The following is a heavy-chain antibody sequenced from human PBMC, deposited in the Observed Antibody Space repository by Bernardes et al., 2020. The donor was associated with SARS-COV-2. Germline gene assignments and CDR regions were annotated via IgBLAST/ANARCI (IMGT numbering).Heavy chain of an antibody. CDR2: IYPTSGDT. CDR1: GYTFTDYY. J-gene: IGHJ3*01. D-gene: IGHD6-13*01. Sequence: ASVKVSCRASGYTFTDYYMHWVRQAPGQGLEWMGWIYPTSGDTNYAQRLQGRVTLTRDTSINTAYMELSRLNFDDTAVYYCAAVTCSKRARFDFWGQGTMVTVSS. V-gene: IGHV1-2*02. CDR3: AAVTCSKRARFDF.